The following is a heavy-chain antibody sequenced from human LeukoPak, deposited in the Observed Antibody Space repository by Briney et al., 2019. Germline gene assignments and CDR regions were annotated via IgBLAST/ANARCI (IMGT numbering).Heavy chain of an antibody. CDR1: GGSISSYY. CDR2: IYYSGST. D-gene: IGHD3-22*01. Sequence: SETLSLICTVSGGSISSYYWSWIRQPPGKGLEWIGYIYYSGSTNYNPSLKSRVTISVDTSKNQFSLKLSSVTAADTAVYYCARGGYDSSGYYPHFDYWGQGTLVTVSS. J-gene: IGHJ4*02. V-gene: IGHV4-59*01. CDR3: ARGGYDSSGYYPHFDY.